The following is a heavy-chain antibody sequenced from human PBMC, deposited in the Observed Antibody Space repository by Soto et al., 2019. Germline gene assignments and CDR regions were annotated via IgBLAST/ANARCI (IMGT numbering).Heavy chain of an antibody. D-gene: IGHD6-25*01. V-gene: IGHV4-59*01. Sequence: HVQLQESGPGLVKPSDTLSLTCTVSGGSISDYYWSWIRQLPGKGLEWIGYISNSGSTNYNPSLKSRVTNYNPSLKSRVTLSVDTSRTQISLRLSSVTAADTAVYYCARDREGTAGYYYYGMDVWGQGTTVTVSS. J-gene: IGHJ6*02. CDR3: ARDREGTAGYYYYGMDV. CDR1: GGSISDYY. CDR2: ISNSGST.